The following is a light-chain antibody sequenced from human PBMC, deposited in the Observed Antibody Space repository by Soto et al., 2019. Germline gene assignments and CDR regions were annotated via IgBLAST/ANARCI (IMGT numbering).Light chain of an antibody. CDR3: QSYDSSLSGSV. CDR2: DNN. V-gene: IGLV1-40*01. CDR1: SSNIGAGYD. Sequence: QSVLTQPPSVSGAPGQRSTISCTGTSSNIGAGYDVHWYQQLPGTTPKLLIYDNNNRPSGVPDRFSGSKSGTSASLAITGLQAEDAADYYCQSYDSSLSGSVFGGGTKLTVL. J-gene: IGLJ2*01.